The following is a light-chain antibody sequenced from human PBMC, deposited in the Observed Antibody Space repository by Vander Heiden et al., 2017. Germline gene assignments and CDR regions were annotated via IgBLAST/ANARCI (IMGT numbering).Light chain of an antibody. CDR1: NIGSKN. J-gene: IGLJ1*01. V-gene: IGLV3-21*02. CDR2: DDN. CDR3: QVWDSSTDHRV. Sequence: SYVLTPPPSGSVAPGQPARITCGGNNIGSKNVQWYQQKPGQAPVLVLFDDNERPSGIPERFSGSNSGNTATLTIRGVEAGDEADYYCQVWDSSTDHRVFGTGTKVTVL.